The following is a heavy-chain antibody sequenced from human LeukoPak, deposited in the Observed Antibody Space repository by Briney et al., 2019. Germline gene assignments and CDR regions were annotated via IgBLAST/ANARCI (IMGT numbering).Heavy chain of an antibody. CDR1: GFMFNNYW. J-gene: IGHJ4*02. CDR2: IKEDGSEK. D-gene: IGHD3-3*01. V-gene: IGHV3-7*01. CDR3: ATCPTDKYDDDHADY. Sequence: GGSLRLSCAASGFMFNNYWMSWVRQAPGKGLEWVANIKEDGSEKYYVDSEEGRFTISRDNAKNLLYLQMNSLRAEDTAVYYCATCPTDKYDDDHADYWGQGSLVTVSS.